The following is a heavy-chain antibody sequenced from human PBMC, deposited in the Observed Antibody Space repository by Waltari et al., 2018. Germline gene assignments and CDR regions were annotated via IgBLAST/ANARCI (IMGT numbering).Heavy chain of an antibody. Sequence: QVQLQQWGAGLLKPSETLSLTCAVYGGSFSGYYWSWICQPPGKGLEWIGEINHSGSTNYNPSLKSRVTISVDTSKNQFSLKLSSVTAADTAVYYCARGRAFDIWGQGTMVTVSS. CDR3: ARGRAFDI. CDR1: GGSFSGYY. J-gene: IGHJ3*02. V-gene: IGHV4-34*01. CDR2: INHSGST.